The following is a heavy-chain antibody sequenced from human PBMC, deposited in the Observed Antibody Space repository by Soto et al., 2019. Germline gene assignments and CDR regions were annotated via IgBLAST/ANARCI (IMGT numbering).Heavy chain of an antibody. CDR1: GGTFSSYA. CDR3: ARDVLMVYATPDYYGMDV. D-gene: IGHD2-8*01. V-gene: IGHV1-69*01. J-gene: IGHJ6*02. CDR2: IIPIFGTA. Sequence: QVQLVQSGAEVKKPGSSVKVSCKASGGTFSSYAISWVRQAPGQGLEWMGGIIPIFGTANYAQKFQGRVTITADESTSTAYMELSSLRSEDTAVYYCARDVLMVYATPDYYGMDVWGQGTTVTVSS.